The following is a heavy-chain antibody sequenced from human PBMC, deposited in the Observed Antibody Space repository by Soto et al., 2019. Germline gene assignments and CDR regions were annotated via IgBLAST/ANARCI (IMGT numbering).Heavy chain of an antibody. CDR2: ISYVGSNK. V-gene: IGHV3-30-3*01. J-gene: IGHJ4*02. Sequence: QVQLVESGGGVAHPGRSLRLSCSASGFTFSSYAIHWVRQAPGKGREWVAGISYVGSNKYYADYVKGRFTISRDNSKNKLYLQITSLRAEDTAVYYCARDYYYDSSGYYHLGYWGKGTLVTVSS. CDR3: ARDYYYDSSGYYHLGY. CDR1: GFTFSSYA. D-gene: IGHD3-22*01.